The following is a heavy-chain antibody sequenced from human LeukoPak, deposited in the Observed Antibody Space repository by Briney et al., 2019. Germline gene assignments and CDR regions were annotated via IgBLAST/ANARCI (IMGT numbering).Heavy chain of an antibody. J-gene: IGHJ4*02. V-gene: IGHV1-2*06. CDR1: GYTFTGYY. Sequence: GASVKVSCKASGYTFTGYYMHWVRQAPGHGLEWMGRINPNSGGTNYAQKFQGRVTMTRDTSISTAYMELSRLRSDDTAVYYCAAHRYYYGSGSYSSGYWGQGTLVTVSS. CDR3: AAHRYYYGSGSYSSGY. CDR2: INPNSGGT. D-gene: IGHD3-10*01.